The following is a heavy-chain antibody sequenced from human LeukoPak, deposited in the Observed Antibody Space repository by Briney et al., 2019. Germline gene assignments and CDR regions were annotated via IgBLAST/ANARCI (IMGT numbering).Heavy chain of an antibody. V-gene: IGHV4-31*11. CDR3: ARDQGGYGSFDN. D-gene: IGHD5-12*01. CDR1: GGSISSGGYY. Sequence: SETLSLTCAVSGGSISSGGYYWSWIRQHPGKGPEWVGNIHYSGGTYGNPSLKSRATMSVDTSKNQFSLRLTSVTAADTAVYYCARDQGGYGSFDNWGQGTLVTVSS. CDR2: IHYSGGT. J-gene: IGHJ4*02.